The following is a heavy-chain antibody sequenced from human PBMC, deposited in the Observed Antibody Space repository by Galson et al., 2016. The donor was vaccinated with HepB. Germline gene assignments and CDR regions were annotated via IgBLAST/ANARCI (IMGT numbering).Heavy chain of an antibody. V-gene: IGHV1-69*06. CDR2: IIPIFGTT. CDR1: RDSFSSYT. Sequence: SVKASCKASRDSFSSYTIIWVRQAPGQGLEWMGGIIPIFGTTKYAQHFQGRVTITADKSTSTVYMDLRSLKSEDTAVYYCARQLCSTIACPPSGVWGRGTTVTVSS. J-gene: IGHJ6*02. CDR3: ARQLCSTIACPPSGV. D-gene: IGHD2-2*01.